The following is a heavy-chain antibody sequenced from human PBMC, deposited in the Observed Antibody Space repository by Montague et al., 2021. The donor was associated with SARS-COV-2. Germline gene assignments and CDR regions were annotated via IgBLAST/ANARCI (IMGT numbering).Heavy chain of an antibody. CDR3: GLGRGFAVGNHYYYSYGLDV. V-gene: IGHV4-39*07. CDR1: GGSIRSSSHF. D-gene: IGHD3-10*01. J-gene: IGHJ6*02. CDR2: ISYSGST. Sequence: ETLSLTCTVSGGSIRSSSHFWGWFRQPPGQRLEWIGTISYSGSTYYSPSLKSRVIISADTSKNQFSLNLRSVTAADTAVYFCGLGRGFAVGNHYYYSYGLDVWGQGTTVTVSS.